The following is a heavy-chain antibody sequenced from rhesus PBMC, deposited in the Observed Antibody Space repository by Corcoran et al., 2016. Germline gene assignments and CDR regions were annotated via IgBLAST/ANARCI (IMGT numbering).Heavy chain of an antibody. CDR1: GGSLSRNH. CDR2: IYGSGSST. J-gene: IGHJ4*01. V-gene: IGHV4S11*01. Sequence: QVQLQESGPGLVKSLETLSLTCAVSGGSLSRNHWTWLRPPPGKGLEWIGYIYGSGSSTNYNPSLKSRVTLSVDTSKNQFSLKLSSVTAADTAVYYGAREAVAAGAFDYWGQGVLVTVSS. CDR3: AREAVAAGAFDY. D-gene: IGHD6-13*01.